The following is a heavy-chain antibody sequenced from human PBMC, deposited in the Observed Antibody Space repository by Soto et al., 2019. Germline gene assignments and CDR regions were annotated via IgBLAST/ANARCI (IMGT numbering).Heavy chain of an antibody. J-gene: IGHJ6*02. V-gene: IGHV1-18*01. CDR2: ISGYNGDT. Sequence: QGQLVQSGAEVKKPGASVKVSCKASGYTFTRYGISWVRQAPGQGLEWMGWISGYNGDTNYAQKFQGRVTMTVDTSTTTAFMKLRRLTSDDRAVYYCAKNGQPPYYYYGMDVWGQGTTVTVSS. D-gene: IGHD2-8*01. CDR1: GYTFTRYG. CDR3: AKNGQPPYYYYGMDV.